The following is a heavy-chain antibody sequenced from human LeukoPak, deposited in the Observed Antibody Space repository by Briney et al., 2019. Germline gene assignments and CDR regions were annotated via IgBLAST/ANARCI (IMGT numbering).Heavy chain of an antibody. Sequence: SETLSLTCAVYGGSFSGYYWSWIRQPPGKGLEWIGEINHSGSTNYNPSLKSRVTISVDTSKNQFSLKLSSVTAADTAVYYCATRRYSYGVFDPWGQGTLVTVSS. CDR2: INHSGST. CDR1: GGSFSGYY. V-gene: IGHV4-34*01. D-gene: IGHD5-18*01. CDR3: ATRRYSYGVFDP. J-gene: IGHJ5*02.